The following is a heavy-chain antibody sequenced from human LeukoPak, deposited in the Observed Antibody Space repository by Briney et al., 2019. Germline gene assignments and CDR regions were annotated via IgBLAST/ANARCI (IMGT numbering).Heavy chain of an antibody. CDR1: GITFSGYS. CDR3: ARDLTVTSFDY. D-gene: IGHD4-17*01. J-gene: IGHJ4*02. V-gene: IGHV3-48*01. CDR2: MTTSGNTI. Sequence: GGSLRLSCVVSGITFSGYSMIWVRQAPGKGLEWLSFMTTSGNTIFYTDSVKGRFTISRDNSKNTLYLQMNSLRAEDTAVYYCARDLTVTSFDYWGQGTLVTVSS.